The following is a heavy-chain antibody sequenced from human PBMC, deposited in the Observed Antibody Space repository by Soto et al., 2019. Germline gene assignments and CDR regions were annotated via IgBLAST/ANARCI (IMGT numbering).Heavy chain of an antibody. J-gene: IGHJ5*02. CDR2: IWYDGSNK. V-gene: IGHV3-33*01. D-gene: IGHD3-10*01. CDR3: ARDLRVRGVIRVSNWFDP. Sequence: QVQLVESGGGVVQPGRSLRLSCAASGFTFSSYGMHWVRQAPGKGLEWVAVIWYDGSNKYYADSVKGRFTXSRDNSKXXXXXXXXXXXXXXXXXXYXARDLRVRGVIRVSNWFDPWGQGTLVTVSS. CDR1: GFTFSSYG.